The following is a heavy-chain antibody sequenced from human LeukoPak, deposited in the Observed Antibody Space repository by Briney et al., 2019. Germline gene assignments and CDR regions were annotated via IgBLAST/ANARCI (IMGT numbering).Heavy chain of an antibody. D-gene: IGHD6-13*01. CDR2: IYYSGST. CDR3: ASTSSSWYNYYCYYMDV. CDR1: GGSISSYY. J-gene: IGHJ6*03. V-gene: IGHV4-59*01. Sequence: SETLSLTCTVSGGSISSYYWSWIRQPPGKGLEWIGYIYYSGSTNYNPSLKSRVTISVDTSKNQFSLKLSSVTAADTAVYYCASTSSSWYNYYCYYMDVWGKGTTVTVSS.